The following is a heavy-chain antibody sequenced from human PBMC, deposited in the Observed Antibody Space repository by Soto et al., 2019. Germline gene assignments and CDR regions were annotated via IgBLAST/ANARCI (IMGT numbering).Heavy chain of an antibody. V-gene: IGHV3-30*18. J-gene: IGHJ6*02. Sequence: GGSLRLSCAASGFTFSSYGMHWVRQAPGKGLEWVAVISYDGSNKYYADSVKGRFTISRDNSKNTLYLQMNRLRAEDTAVYYCAKDVVVGATTGLGDYYYYYGMDVWGQGTTVTVSS. D-gene: IGHD1-26*01. CDR1: GFTFSSYG. CDR2: ISYDGSNK. CDR3: AKDVVVGATTGLGDYYYYYGMDV.